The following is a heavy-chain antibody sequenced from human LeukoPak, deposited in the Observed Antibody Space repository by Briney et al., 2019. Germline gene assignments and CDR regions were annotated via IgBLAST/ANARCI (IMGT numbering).Heavy chain of an antibody. D-gene: IGHD3-10*01. Sequence: SETLSLTCTVSGGSISSSSYYWGWIRQPPGKGLEWIGSIYYSGSTNYNPSLKSRVTISVDTSKNQFSLKLGSVTAADTAVYYCARAESYYYGSGMGYYYMDVWGKGTTVTISS. V-gene: IGHV4-39*07. CDR2: IYYSGST. J-gene: IGHJ6*03. CDR1: GGSISSSSYY. CDR3: ARAESYYYGSGMGYYYMDV.